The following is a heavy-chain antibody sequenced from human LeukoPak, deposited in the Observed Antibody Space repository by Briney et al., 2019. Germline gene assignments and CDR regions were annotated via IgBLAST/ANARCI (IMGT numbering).Heavy chain of an antibody. CDR1: GGSISSSSYY. D-gene: IGHD3-16*02. Sequence: SETLSLTCTVSGGSISSSSYYWGWIRQPPGKGLEWIGSIYYSGSTYYNPSLESRVTISVDTSKNQFSLKLSSVTAADTAVYYCARREYDYVWGSYRPPPFDYWGQGTLVTVSS. J-gene: IGHJ4*02. CDR3: ARREYDYVWGSYRPPPFDY. CDR2: IYYSGST. V-gene: IGHV4-39*01.